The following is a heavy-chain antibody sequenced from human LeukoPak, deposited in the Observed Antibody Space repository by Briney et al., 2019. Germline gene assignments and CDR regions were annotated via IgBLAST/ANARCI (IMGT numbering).Heavy chain of an antibody. CDR2: IIPVLDTA. V-gene: IGHV1-69*08. Sequence: GASVKVSCKASGGGFSSYSIAWVRQAPGQGLEWMGRIIPVLDTATNAQKFQGRVTMTADKSTTTAYMELSSLRSEDTAVYYCATRTPLIRGIIRTYFYLGMDVWGQGTTVIVSS. CDR3: ATRTPLIRGIIRTYFYLGMDV. J-gene: IGHJ6*02. CDR1: GGGFSSYS. D-gene: IGHD3-10*01.